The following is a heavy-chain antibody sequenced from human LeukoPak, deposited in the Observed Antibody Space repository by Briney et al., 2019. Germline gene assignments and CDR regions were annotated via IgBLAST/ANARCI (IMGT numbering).Heavy chain of an antibody. CDR1: GFTFSSYA. Sequence: QSGGSLRLSCAASGFTFSSYAMSWVRQAPGKGLEWVAVMSYDGNNKYYADSVKGRFTISRDNSKSMLYLQMNSLRAEDTAVYYCARARTGDSIGGFDYWGQGTLVTVSS. D-gene: IGHD7-27*01. CDR2: MSYDGNNK. CDR3: ARARTGDSIGGFDY. J-gene: IGHJ4*02. V-gene: IGHV3-30-3*01.